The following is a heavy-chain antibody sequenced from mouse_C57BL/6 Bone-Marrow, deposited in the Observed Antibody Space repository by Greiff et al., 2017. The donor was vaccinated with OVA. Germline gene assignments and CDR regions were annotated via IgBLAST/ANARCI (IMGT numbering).Heavy chain of an antibody. CDR2: IWSGGST. V-gene: IGHV2-4*01. D-gene: IGHD1-1*01. J-gene: IGHJ4*01. Sequence: QVQLQQSGPGLVQPSQRLSITCTVSGFSLTSYGVHWVRQPPGKGLEWLGVIWSGGSTDYNAAFISRLSISKDNSKSQVFFKMNSLQADDTAIYYCAKKAYYYGSSPYYAMDYWGQGTSVTVSS. CDR3: AKKAYYYGSSPYYAMDY. CDR1: GFSLTSYG.